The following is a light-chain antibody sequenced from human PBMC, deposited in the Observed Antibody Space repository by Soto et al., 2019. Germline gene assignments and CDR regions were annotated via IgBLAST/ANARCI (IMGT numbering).Light chain of an antibody. CDR1: QSVRNY. CDR3: QQRSSWPLT. V-gene: IGKV3-11*01. Sequence: EIVLTQSPATLSLPPGERATLSCRASQSVRNYLAWYQQKLGQPPRLLIYNASNRATGIPARFSGSGSGTDFTLTISSLEPEDFAVYYCQQRSSWPLTFGQGTRLEIK. J-gene: IGKJ5*01. CDR2: NAS.